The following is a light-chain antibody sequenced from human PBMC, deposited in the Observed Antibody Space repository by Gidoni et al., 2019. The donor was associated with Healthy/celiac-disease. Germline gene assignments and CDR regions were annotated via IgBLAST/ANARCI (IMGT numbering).Light chain of an antibody. Sequence: VLTQSPGTLSLSPGERATLSCRASQSVSSSYLAWYQQKPGQAPRLLIYGASSRATGIPDRFSGSGSGTDFTLTISRLEPEDFAVYYCQQYGSSGTFGQGTKVEIK. CDR1: QSVSSSY. V-gene: IGKV3-20*01. J-gene: IGKJ1*01. CDR2: GAS. CDR3: QQYGSSGT.